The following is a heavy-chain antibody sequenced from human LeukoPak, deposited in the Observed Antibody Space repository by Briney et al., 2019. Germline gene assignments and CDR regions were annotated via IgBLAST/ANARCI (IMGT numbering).Heavy chain of an antibody. J-gene: IGHJ4*02. CDR2: SYHRGST. CDR3: ARDRGLGY. Sequence: SETLSLTCTVSGDSISNYYWGWIRQSPGKGPEWIGWSYHRGSTSYNPSLKSRVAISVDTSKNQFSLKLSSVTAADTAVYYCARDRGLGYWGQGTLVIVSS. V-gene: IGHV4-59*01. CDR1: GDSISNYY.